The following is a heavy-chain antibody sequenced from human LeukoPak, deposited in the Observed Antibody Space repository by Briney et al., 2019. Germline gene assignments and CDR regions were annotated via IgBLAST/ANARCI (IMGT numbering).Heavy chain of an antibody. Sequence: GGSLRLSCAASGFNVTSNYMNWVRQAPGEGLAWVSAFYTDGRTVYADSVKGRFTISRDNSKNTLYLQMNSLRVDDTAVYYCARGVEPLAANTLAYWGQGTLVTVSS. V-gene: IGHV3-53*01. CDR1: GFNVTSNY. CDR2: FYTDGRT. CDR3: ARGVEPLAANTLAY. J-gene: IGHJ4*02. D-gene: IGHD1-14*01.